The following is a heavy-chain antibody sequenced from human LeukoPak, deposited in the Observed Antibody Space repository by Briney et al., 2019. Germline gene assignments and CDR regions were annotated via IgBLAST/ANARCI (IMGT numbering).Heavy chain of an antibody. CDR3: ARSLRRSGPEYFQH. Sequence: SETLSLTCTVPGGSISSGGYYWSWIRQHPGKGLEWIGYIYYSGSTYYNPSLKSRVTISVDTSKNQFSLKLSSVTAADTAVYYCARSLRRSGPEYFQHWGQGTLVTVSS. CDR1: GGSISSGGYY. D-gene: IGHD3-3*01. J-gene: IGHJ1*01. V-gene: IGHV4-31*03. CDR2: IYYSGST.